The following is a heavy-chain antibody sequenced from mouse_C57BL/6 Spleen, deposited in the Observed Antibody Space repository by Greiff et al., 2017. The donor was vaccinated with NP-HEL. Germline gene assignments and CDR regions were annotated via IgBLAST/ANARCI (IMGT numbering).Heavy chain of an antibody. Sequence: EVQGVESGPELVKPGDSVKISCKASGYSFTGYFMNWVMQSHGKSLEWIGRINPYNGDTFYNQKFKGKATLTVDKSSSTAHMELRSLTSEDSAVYYCARRELGAMDYWGQGTSVTVSS. CDR2: INPYNGDT. D-gene: IGHD4-1*01. V-gene: IGHV1-20*01. CDR1: GYSFTGYF. CDR3: ARRELGAMDY. J-gene: IGHJ4*01.